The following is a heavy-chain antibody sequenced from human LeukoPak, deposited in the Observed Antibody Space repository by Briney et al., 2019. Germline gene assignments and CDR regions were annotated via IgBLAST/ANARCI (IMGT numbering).Heavy chain of an antibody. V-gene: IGHV1-69*13. D-gene: IGHD3-16*02. J-gene: IGHJ4*02. CDR3: AREVYDYVWGSYRYLDY. CDR1: GGTFSSYA. Sequence: ASVKVSCKASGGTFSSYAISWVRQAPGQGLEWMGGIIPIFGTANYAQKFQGRVTITADESTSTAYMELSGLRSEDTAVYYCAREVYDYVWGSYRYLDYWGQGTLVTVSS. CDR2: IIPIFGTA.